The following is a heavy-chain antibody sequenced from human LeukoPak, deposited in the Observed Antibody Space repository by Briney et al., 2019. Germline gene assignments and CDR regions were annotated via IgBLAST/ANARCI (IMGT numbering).Heavy chain of an antibody. CDR1: GYSISSGYY. J-gene: IGHJ6*03. Sequence: SETLSLTCTVSGYSISSGYYWGWIRQPPGKGLEWIGSIYHSGSTYYNPSLKSRVTISVDTSKNQFSLKLSSVTAADTAVYYCARGLPGGVYYYYMDVWGKGTTVTVSS. V-gene: IGHV4-38-2*02. CDR2: IYHSGST. D-gene: IGHD6-25*01. CDR3: ARGLPGGVYYYYMDV.